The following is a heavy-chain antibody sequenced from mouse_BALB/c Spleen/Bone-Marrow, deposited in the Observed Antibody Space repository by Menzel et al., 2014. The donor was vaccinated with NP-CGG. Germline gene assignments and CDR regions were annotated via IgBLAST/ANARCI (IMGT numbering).Heavy chain of an antibody. CDR1: GFNIKDTY. D-gene: IGHD1-1*01. V-gene: IGHV14-3*02. Sequence: VQLKESGAELVKPGVSVKLSCTASGFNIKDTYMHWVKQRPEQGLEWIGRIDPANGNTKYDPKFQGKATITADTFSNTAYLQLSSLTSEDAAVYSCANDYYGSSLFAYWGQGTLVTVSA. CDR3: ANDYYGSSLFAY. CDR2: IDPANGNT. J-gene: IGHJ3*01.